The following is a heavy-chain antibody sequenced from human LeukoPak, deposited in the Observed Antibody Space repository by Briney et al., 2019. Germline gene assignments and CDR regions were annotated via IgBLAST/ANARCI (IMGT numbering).Heavy chain of an antibody. Sequence: SETLSLTCTVSGGSISNYYWGWIRQSPGKGLEWIGSIYHSGSTYYNPSLRSRVTISVDMSKNQFSLRLSSVTAADTAVYYCARDGASASGSWFGPWGQGTLVIVSS. CDR1: GGSISNYY. D-gene: IGHD1-26*01. CDR3: ARDGASASGSWFGP. CDR2: IYHSGST. J-gene: IGHJ5*02. V-gene: IGHV4-38-2*02.